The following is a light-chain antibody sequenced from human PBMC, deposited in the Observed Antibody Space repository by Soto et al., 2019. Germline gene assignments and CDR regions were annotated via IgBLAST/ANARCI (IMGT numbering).Light chain of an antibody. CDR3: QQYAASPRT. CDR1: QSVNDNY. CDR2: GAS. V-gene: IGKV3-20*01. Sequence: EIVLTESPGTLSLSPRERVTLSCRASQSVNDNYLAWYQHKPGQAPRLLIYGASSRAPGIPDRFSGSGSGTDFTLTISRLEPEDFAIYYCQQYAASPRTFGQGTQMEVK. J-gene: IGKJ1*01.